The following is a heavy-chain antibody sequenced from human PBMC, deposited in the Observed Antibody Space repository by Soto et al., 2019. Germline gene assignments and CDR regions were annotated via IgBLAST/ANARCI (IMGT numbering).Heavy chain of an antibody. CDR3: ARRFDNGRPDY. CDR2: IYYSGNT. Sequence: PSETLPLTCTVSGVSITSSSSDYGGWIRQPTGKGLEWIGSIYYSGNTYYNPSLKSRVTISVDTSKKQFSLKLNSVTAADTAVYYCARRFDNGRPDYWGQATLVTVSS. J-gene: IGHJ4*02. D-gene: IGHD2-8*01. CDR1: GVSITSSSSDY. V-gene: IGHV4-39*01.